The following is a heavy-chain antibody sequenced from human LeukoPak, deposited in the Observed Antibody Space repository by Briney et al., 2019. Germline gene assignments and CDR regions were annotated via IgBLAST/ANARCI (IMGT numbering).Heavy chain of an antibody. CDR1: GFTFSSWW. CDR2: ISGSGGST. J-gene: IGHJ4*02. D-gene: IGHD2-21*01. Sequence: GGSLRLSCVASGFTFSSWWMSWVRQAPGKGLEWVSAISGSGGSTYYADSVKGRFTISRDNSKNTLYLQMNSLRAEDTAVYYCAKFLPTHIVVANYYFDYWGQGTLVTVSS. V-gene: IGHV3-23*01. CDR3: AKFLPTHIVVANYYFDY.